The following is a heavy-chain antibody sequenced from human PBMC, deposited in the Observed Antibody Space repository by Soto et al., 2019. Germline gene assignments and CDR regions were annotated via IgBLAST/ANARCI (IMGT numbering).Heavy chain of an antibody. CDR1: GASIRSSNW. CDR3: VRNFPCSGATCYPALDY. CDR2: IDTGGST. J-gene: IGHJ4*02. Sequence: QVQLQESGPGLVKPSGTLSLTCAVSGASIRSSNWWTWVRQPPGKGLEWIGEIDTGGSTTYNPSVKRRVTISMDKSRNQLSLSLTSVTAADTAVYYCVRNFPCSGATCYPALDYWGQGTLVTVSS. V-gene: IGHV4-4*02. D-gene: IGHD2-15*01.